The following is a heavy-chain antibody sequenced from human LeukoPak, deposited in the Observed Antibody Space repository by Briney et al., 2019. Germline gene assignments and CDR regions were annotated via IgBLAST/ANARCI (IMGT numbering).Heavy chain of an antibody. J-gene: IGHJ6*02. CDR1: GFTFDDYA. V-gene: IGHV3-9*01. CDR2: ISWNSVSI. Sequence: GGSLRLSCAASGFTFDDYAMHWVRQAPGKGLEWVSGISWNSVSIGYADSVKGRLTMSRDNAKNSLYLQMNSLRAEDAALYYWANNILRYCSMEVWGQGTTVTVSS. D-gene: IGHD3-3*01. CDR3: ANNILRYCSMEV.